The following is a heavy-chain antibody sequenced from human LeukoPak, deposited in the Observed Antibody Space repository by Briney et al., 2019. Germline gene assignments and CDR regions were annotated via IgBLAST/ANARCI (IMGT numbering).Heavy chain of an antibody. CDR2: IYHSGSV. CDR1: GGSISGSSYY. D-gene: IGHD6-6*01. V-gene: IGHV4-39*01. Sequence: PSETLSLTCIVSGGSISGSSYYWSWIRQPPGKGLEWIGSIYHSGSVYYNRSLKSRLTITVDTSKNQFSLKLSSVTAADTAVYYCARLEYSNSRGNDYWGQGTLVTVSS. CDR3: ARLEYSNSRGNDY. J-gene: IGHJ4*02.